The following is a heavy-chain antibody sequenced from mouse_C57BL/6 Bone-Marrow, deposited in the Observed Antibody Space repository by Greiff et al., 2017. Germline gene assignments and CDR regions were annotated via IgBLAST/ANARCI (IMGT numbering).Heavy chain of an antibody. CDR1: GFTFSDFY. V-gene: IGHV7-1*01. D-gene: IGHD2-12*01. CDR2: SRNKANDYTT. J-gene: IGHJ4*01. Sequence: EVKVVESGGGLVQSGRSLRLSCATSGFTFSDFYMEWVRQAPGKGLEWIAASRNKANDYTTEYIASVKGRFIVSRDTSQSILYLQMTALRAEDTASYCGAKDEVYDGGYAMEYWGQGPSVTVST. CDR3: AKDEVYDGGYAMEY.